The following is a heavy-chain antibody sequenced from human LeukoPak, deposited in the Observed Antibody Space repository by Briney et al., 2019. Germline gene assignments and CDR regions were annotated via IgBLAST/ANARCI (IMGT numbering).Heavy chain of an antibody. CDR3: ARQVGGDRWYLDY. V-gene: IGHV4-39*01. CDR2: ISFSGTT. Sequence: PSETLSLTCSVSSGSLNSGDYWWGWIRQPPGKGLEWIGIISFSGTTLYNPSLKSRVTIFLDTSKNQFFLRLSSVTAADTAVYYCARQVGGDRWYLDYWGQGTLVTVSS. J-gene: IGHJ4*02. CDR1: SGSLNSGDYW. D-gene: IGHD2-21*01.